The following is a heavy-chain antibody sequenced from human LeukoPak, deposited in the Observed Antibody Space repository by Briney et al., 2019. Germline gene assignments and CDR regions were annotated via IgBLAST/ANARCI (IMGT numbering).Heavy chain of an antibody. J-gene: IGHJ6*03. CDR3: ARVGDYYDSSGNGGYYYYYMDV. D-gene: IGHD3-22*01. V-gene: IGHV4-59*01. CDR2: IYYSGST. CDR1: GGSISSYY. Sequence: SETLSLTCTVSGGSISSYYWSWIRQPPGKGLEWIGYIYYSGSTNYNPSLKSRVTISVDTSKDQFSLKLSSVTAADTAVYYCARVGDYYDSSGNGGYYYYYMDVWGKGTTVTISS.